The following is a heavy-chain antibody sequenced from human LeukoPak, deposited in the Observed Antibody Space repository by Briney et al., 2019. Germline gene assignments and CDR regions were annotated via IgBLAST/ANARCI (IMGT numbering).Heavy chain of an antibody. D-gene: IGHD5-18*01. CDR3: ARQLNTAMVTGWFDP. Sequence: SETLSLTCTVSGGSISSYYWSCIRQPPGKGLEWIGYIYYSGSTNYNPSLKSRVTISVDTSKNQFSLKLSSVTAADTAVYYCARQLNTAMVTGWFDPWGQGTLVTVSS. CDR2: IYYSGST. V-gene: IGHV4-59*08. CDR1: GGSISSYY. J-gene: IGHJ5*02.